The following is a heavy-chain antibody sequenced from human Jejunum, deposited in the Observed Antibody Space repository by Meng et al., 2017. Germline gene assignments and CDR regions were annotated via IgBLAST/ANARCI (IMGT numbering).Heavy chain of an antibody. CDR1: GFTFEDHA. J-gene: IGHJ4*02. CDR3: ARDVSAVRAYYFDY. V-gene: IGHV3-9*01. D-gene: IGHD6-25*01. Sequence: SLRLSCAASGFTFEDHAMHWVRQAPGKGLEWVSSISWNSDSMAYADSVKGRFTISRDNAKNSLYLQMNSLRTEDTALYFCARDVSAVRAYYFDYWGQGALVTVSS. CDR2: ISWNSDSM.